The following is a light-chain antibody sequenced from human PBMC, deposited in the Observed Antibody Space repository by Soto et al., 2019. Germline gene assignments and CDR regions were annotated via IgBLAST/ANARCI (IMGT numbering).Light chain of an antibody. CDR2: SAT. CDR3: LVYYFGVAV. V-gene: IGLV7-43*01. CDR1: TGVVTPGYY. J-gene: IGLJ3*02. Sequence: QAVVTQEPSLTVSPGGTVTLTCASSTGVVTPGYYANWFQQRPGQGPRALIYSATKRHSWTPARFSGSLSGGNAVLTLSGAQPEDEADYYCLVYYFGVAVFGGGTKLTVL.